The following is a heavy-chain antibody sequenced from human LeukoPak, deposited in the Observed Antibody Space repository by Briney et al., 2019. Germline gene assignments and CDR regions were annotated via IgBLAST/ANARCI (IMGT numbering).Heavy chain of an antibody. D-gene: IGHD3-22*01. V-gene: IGHV3-23*01. CDR2: ISNSGSST. CDR3: AKDPPRSRAIVDAFDI. CDR1: GFTFSNYA. Sequence: PGGSLRLSCAAPGFTFSNYAMIWVRQAPGKGLEWVSVISNSGSSTDYADSVKGRFTISRDNSKNTLYLQMNSLRAEDTAVYYCAKDPPRSRAIVDAFDIWGQGTLVTVSS. J-gene: IGHJ3*02.